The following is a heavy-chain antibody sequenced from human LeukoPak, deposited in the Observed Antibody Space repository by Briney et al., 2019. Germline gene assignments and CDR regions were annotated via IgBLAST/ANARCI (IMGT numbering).Heavy chain of an antibody. CDR1: GFTFSSYA. CDR2: ISYDGSNK. CDR3: AKTSSGGQWLITDAFDI. D-gene: IGHD6-19*01. J-gene: IGHJ3*02. Sequence: GGSLRLSCAASGFTFSSYAMHWVRQAPGKGLEWVAVISYDGSNKYYADSVKGRFTISRDNSKNTLYLQMNSLRAEDTAVYYCAKTSSGGQWLITDAFDIWGQGTMVTVSS. V-gene: IGHV3-30*18.